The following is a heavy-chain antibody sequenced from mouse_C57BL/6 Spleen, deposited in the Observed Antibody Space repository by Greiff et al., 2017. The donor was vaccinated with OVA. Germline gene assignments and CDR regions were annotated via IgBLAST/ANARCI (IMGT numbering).Heavy chain of an antibody. V-gene: IGHV5-9-1*02. D-gene: IGHD4-1*01. CDR2: ISSGGDYI. CDR1: GFTFSSYA. CDR3: TRDELGQGLAY. Sequence: EVKLVESGEGLVKPGGSLKLSCAASGFTFSSYAMSWVRQTPEKRLEWVAYISSGGDYIYYAETVKGRFTISRDNARNTLYLQMSSLKSEDTAMYYCTRDELGQGLAYWGQGTLVTVSA. J-gene: IGHJ3*01.